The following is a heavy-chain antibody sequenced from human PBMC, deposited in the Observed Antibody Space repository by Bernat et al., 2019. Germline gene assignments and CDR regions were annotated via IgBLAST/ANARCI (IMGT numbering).Heavy chain of an antibody. CDR2: INSDGSST. D-gene: IGHD6-19*01. V-gene: IGHV3-74*01. CDR3: ASTYSSGWAFDY. CDR1: GFTFSSYW. Sequence: EVQLVESGGGLVQPGGSLRLSCAASGFTFSSYWMHWVRQAPGKGLVWVSRINSDGSSTSYADSVKGRFTISRDNAKNKLYLQMNSLRAEDTAVYYCASTYSSGWAFDYGGQGTLVTVSS. J-gene: IGHJ4*02.